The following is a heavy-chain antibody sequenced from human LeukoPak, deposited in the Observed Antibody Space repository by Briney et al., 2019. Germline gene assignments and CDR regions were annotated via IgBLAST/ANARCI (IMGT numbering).Heavy chain of an antibody. CDR1: GYTFTSYG. Sequence: GASVKVSCMASGYTFTSYGISWVRQAPGQGLEWMGGIIPIFGTANYAQKFQGRVTITADKSTSTAYMELSSLRSEDTAVYYCASSEYSSSSVVFWFDPWGQGTLVTVSS. V-gene: IGHV1-69*06. CDR3: ASSEYSSSSVVFWFDP. J-gene: IGHJ5*02. D-gene: IGHD6-6*01. CDR2: IIPIFGTA.